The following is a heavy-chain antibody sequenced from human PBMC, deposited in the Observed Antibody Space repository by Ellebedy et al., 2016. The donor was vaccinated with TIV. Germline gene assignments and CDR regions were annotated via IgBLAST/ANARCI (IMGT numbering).Heavy chain of an antibody. V-gene: IGHV3-11*01. J-gene: IGHJ4*02. CDR3: ARSAKQWLGHDY. CDR1: GFTFSDYY. D-gene: IGHD6-19*01. Sequence: GESLKISXAASGFTFSDYYMSWIRQAPGKGLEWVSYISSSGSTIYYADSVKGRFTISRDNAKNSLYLQMNSLRAEDTAVYYCARSAKQWLGHDYWGQGTLVTVSS. CDR2: ISSSGSTI.